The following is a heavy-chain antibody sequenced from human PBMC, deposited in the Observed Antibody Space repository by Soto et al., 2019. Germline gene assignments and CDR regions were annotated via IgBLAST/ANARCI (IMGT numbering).Heavy chain of an antibody. CDR1: GYTFTGYY. CDR3: ARGAMITFGGVIEGGY. Sequence: ASVKVSCKASGYTFTGYYMHWVRQAPGQGLEWMGWINPNSGGTNYAQKVQGWVTMTRDTSISTAYMELSRLRSDDTAVYYCARGAMITFGGVIEGGYWGQGTLVTVSS. J-gene: IGHJ4*02. D-gene: IGHD3-16*02. V-gene: IGHV1-2*04. CDR2: INPNSGGT.